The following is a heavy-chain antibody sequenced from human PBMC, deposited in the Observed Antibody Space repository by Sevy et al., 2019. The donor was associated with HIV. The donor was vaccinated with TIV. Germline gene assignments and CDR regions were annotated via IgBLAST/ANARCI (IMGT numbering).Heavy chain of an antibody. Sequence: GGSLRLSCAASGFSISIYAMHWVRQAPGKGLEWEAVISYDGNNKYYADSVEGRFTISRDNSKNTVYLQMNSLRTEDTDGYYCARYWPSAVTMPFYYYGLDVWGQGTTVTVSS. CDR3: ARYWPSAVTMPFYYYGLDV. D-gene: IGHD4-17*01. CDR2: ISYDGNNK. CDR1: GFSISIYA. V-gene: IGHV3-30*04. J-gene: IGHJ6*02.